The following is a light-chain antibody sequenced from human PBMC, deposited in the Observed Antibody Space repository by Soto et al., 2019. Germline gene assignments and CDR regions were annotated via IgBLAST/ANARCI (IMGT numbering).Light chain of an antibody. J-gene: IGKJ1*01. Sequence: DVVMPQSPLSLPVTLGQPASISCRSRQSLVYRDVITYLNGFQQRPGQSPRRLISKVSTRDSGVPDSFSGRGSGTDFTLKIRRVEAEDVGLYFCMQGAHWPWTFGQWTKLEIK. CDR2: KVS. CDR1: QSLVYRDVITY. CDR3: MQGAHWPWT. V-gene: IGKV2-30*01.